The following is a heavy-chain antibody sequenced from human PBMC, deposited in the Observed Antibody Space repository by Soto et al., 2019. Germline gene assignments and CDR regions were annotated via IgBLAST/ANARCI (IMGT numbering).Heavy chain of an antibody. V-gene: IGHV1-69*02. CDR3: ARSLLGDHYDSDGLDS. CDR1: GGPYSKYS. Sequence: QVQLVQSGTEVKKPGSSVTVSCKASGGPYSKYSISWVRQAPVQGLEWMGRIIPIFDMTNYAQKFQGRVTITADKSTSTVYMDLSSLRSEDTAVYYCARSLLGDHYDSDGLDSWGQGTLVSVSS. J-gene: IGHJ4*02. D-gene: IGHD3-22*01. CDR2: IIPIFDMT.